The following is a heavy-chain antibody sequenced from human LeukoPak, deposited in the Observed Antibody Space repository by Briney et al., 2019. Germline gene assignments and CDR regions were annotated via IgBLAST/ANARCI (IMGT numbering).Heavy chain of an antibody. CDR2: ISHIGTT. D-gene: IGHD3-22*01. CDR3: ARVSTRITMIVA. V-gene: IGHV4-31*11. CDR1: GDSISSGAYY. Sequence: SETLSLTCAVSGDSISSGAYYWTWVRQYPGTGLEWIGYISHIGTTYNNPSLKSRVSISVDKSKNQFSLKLSSVTAADTAVYYCARVSTRITMIVAWGQGTLVTVSS. J-gene: IGHJ5*02.